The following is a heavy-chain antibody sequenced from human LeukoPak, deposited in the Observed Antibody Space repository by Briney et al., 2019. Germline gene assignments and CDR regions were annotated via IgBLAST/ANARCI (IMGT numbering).Heavy chain of an antibody. J-gene: IGHJ3*02. Sequence: SETPSLTCTVSGGSISSYYWSWIRQPPGKGLEWIGYIYYSGSTNYNPSLKSRVTISVDTSKNQFSLKLSSVTAADTAVYYCASLAVAGSYDAFDIWGQGTMVTVSS. CDR3: ASLAVAGSYDAFDI. V-gene: IGHV4-59*08. CDR1: GGSISSYY. CDR2: IYYSGST. D-gene: IGHD6-19*01.